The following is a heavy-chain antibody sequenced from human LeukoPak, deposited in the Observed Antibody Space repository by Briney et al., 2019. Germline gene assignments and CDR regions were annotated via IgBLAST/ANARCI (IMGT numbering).Heavy chain of an antibody. D-gene: IGHD3-22*01. Sequence: GGSLRLSCAASGFTFSGYAMSWVRQAPGKGLEWVSAISGSGGSTYYADSVKGRFTISRDNSKNTLYLQMNSLRDEDTAVYYCARGRRDTSGSGSFDCWGQGTLVTVSS. J-gene: IGHJ4*02. CDR1: GFTFSGYA. CDR3: ARGRRDTSGSGSFDC. CDR2: ISGSGGST. V-gene: IGHV3-23*01.